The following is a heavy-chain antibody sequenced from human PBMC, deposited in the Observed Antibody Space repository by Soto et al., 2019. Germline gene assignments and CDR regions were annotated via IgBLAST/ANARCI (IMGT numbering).Heavy chain of an antibody. J-gene: IGHJ6*02. CDR3: ARIWFGDSGYYYYGMDV. Sequence: SGPTLVNPTQTLTLTCTFSGFSLSTSGMCASWIRQPPGKALEWLALIDWDDDKYYSTSLKTRLTISKDTSKNQVVLTMTNMDPVDTATYYCARIWFGDSGYYYYGMDVWGQGTTVPVSS. CDR2: IDWDDDK. CDR1: GFSLSTSGMC. V-gene: IGHV2-70*01. D-gene: IGHD3-10*01.